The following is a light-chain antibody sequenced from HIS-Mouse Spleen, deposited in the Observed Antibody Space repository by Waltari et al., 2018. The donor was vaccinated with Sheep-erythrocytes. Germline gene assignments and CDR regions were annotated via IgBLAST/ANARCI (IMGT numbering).Light chain of an antibody. CDR3: AAWDDSLSGVV. Sequence: QSVLTQPPSASGTPGQRVTISCSGSSSNIGSNYVYWYQQLPGTAPKLLFYRNNTRPSGVPARFSGSKSGTSASLAISGLRSEDEADYYCAAWDDSLSGVVFGGGTKLTVL. V-gene: IGLV1-47*01. J-gene: IGLJ2*01. CDR2: RNN. CDR1: SSNIGSNY.